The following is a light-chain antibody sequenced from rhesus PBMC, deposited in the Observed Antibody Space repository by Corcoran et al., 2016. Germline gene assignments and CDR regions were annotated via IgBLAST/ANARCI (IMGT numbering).Light chain of an antibody. CDR2: AAS. J-gene: IGKJ1*01. V-gene: IGKV1-33*02. CDR3: QQHNSNPPT. Sequence: DIQMTQSPSSLSASVGDRVTITCQARQGISNWLAWYQQKPGKAPKLLIYAASNLQSGVPSRFSGSGSRTEFTLTISSLQPEDFAAYYCQQHNSNPPTFGQRTKVEIK. CDR1: QGISNW.